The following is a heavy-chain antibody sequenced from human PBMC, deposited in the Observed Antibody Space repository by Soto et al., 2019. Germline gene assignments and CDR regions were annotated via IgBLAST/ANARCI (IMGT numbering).Heavy chain of an antibody. Sequence: EVQLLESGGGLVQPGGSLRLSCAASGFIFSNFAMSWVRQAPGKGLEWVSAITGPGAGTYYADSVKGRFTISRDNSMNTLDLQMNSLRAEDTAVYYCAKRISGWYYADYWGQGILVTVSS. CDR3: AKRISGWYYADY. CDR1: GFIFSNFA. V-gene: IGHV3-23*01. J-gene: IGHJ4*02. CDR2: ITGPGAGT. D-gene: IGHD6-19*01.